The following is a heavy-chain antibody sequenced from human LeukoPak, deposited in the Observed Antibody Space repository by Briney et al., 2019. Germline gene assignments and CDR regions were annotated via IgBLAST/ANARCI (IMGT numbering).Heavy chain of an antibody. CDR3: ARRITIFGVVIPYFDY. Sequence: VASVKVSCKASGYTFTSYGISWVRQAPGQGLEWMGWISAYNGNTNYAQKLQGRVTMTTDTSTSTAYMELRSLRSDDTAVYHCARRITIFGVVIPYFDYWGQGTLVTVSS. CDR2: ISAYNGNT. J-gene: IGHJ4*02. V-gene: IGHV1-18*01. D-gene: IGHD3-3*01. CDR1: GYTFTSYG.